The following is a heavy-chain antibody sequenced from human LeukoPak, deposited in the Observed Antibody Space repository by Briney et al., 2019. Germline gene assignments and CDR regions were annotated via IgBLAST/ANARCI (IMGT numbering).Heavy chain of an antibody. Sequence: PGGSLRLSCAVSGFTFSSYAMSWVRQAPGKGLEWVSAISGSGGSTYYADSVKGRFTISRDNPKNTLYLQMNSLRAEDTAVYYCAKDRGVYYGSGIGYYFDYWGQGTLVTVSS. CDR3: AKDRGVYYGSGIGYYFDY. J-gene: IGHJ4*02. V-gene: IGHV3-23*01. D-gene: IGHD3-10*01. CDR1: GFTFSSYA. CDR2: ISGSGGST.